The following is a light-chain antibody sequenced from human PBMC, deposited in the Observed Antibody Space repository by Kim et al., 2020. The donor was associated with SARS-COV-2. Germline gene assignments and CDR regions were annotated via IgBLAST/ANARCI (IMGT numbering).Light chain of an antibody. CDR1: NIGSKG. Sequence: SYELTQPPSVSVAPGKTARITCGGNNIGSKGVHWYQQKPGQAPVLVIYYDSDRPSGIPERFSGSNSGNTATLTISRVDAGDEADYYCQVWDSSSDHRVFG. V-gene: IGLV3-21*04. CDR2: YDS. J-gene: IGLJ2*01. CDR3: QVWDSSSDHRV.